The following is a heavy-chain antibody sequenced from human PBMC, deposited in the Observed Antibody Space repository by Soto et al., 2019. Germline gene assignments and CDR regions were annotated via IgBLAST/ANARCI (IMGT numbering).Heavy chain of an antibody. D-gene: IGHD6-13*01. CDR3: ARDRIVGQQLTTPYYYYGMDV. Sequence: QVQLVQSGAEVKKPGASVKVSCKASGYTFTSYGISWVRQAPGQGLEWMGWISAYNGNTNYAQKLQGRVTMTTDTSTSTAYMELRSLRSDDTAVYYCARDRIVGQQLTTPYYYYGMDVWGQGTTVTVSS. CDR2: ISAYNGNT. CDR1: GYTFTSYG. V-gene: IGHV1-18*01. J-gene: IGHJ6*02.